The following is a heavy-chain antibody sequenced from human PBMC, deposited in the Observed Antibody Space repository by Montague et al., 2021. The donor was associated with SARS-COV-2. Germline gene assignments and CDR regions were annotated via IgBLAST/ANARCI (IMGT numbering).Heavy chain of an antibody. V-gene: IGHV4-59*01. CDR2: IYYSGST. CDR1: GGSISSYY. Sequence: SETLSLTCTVSGGSISSYYWNWIRQSPGKGLEWIGYIYYSGSTKYNPSLKSRVPISVDTSKSQMSLRLNSVTAADTAVYYCAGDRGRFWHFDLWGRGTLVTVSS. CDR3: AGDRGRFWHFDL. D-gene: IGHD5-12*01. J-gene: IGHJ2*01.